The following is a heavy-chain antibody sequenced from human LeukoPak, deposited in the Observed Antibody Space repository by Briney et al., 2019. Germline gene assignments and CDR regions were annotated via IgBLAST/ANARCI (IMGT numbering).Heavy chain of an antibody. CDR3: ARATRIYSSGWYYSFDY. CDR1: GFTFSTYW. V-gene: IGHV3-74*01. D-gene: IGHD6-19*01. Sequence: PGGSLRLSCAASGFTFSTYWMHWVRQAPGKGLVWVSHINVDGSGATYADSVKGRFTISRDNAKNTLYLHMSSLRAEDTAVYYCARATRIYSSGWYYSFDYWGQGTLVTVSS. CDR2: INVDGSGA. J-gene: IGHJ4*02.